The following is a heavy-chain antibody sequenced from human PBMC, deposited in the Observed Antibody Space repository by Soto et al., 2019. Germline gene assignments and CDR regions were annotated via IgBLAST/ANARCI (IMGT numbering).Heavy chain of an antibody. J-gene: IGHJ3*02. CDR2: IYYSGST. Sequence: PSETLSLTCTVSGGSISSGGYYWSWIRQHPGKGLEWIGYIYYSGSTYYNPSLKSRVTISVDTSKNQFSLKLSSVTAADTAVYYCAREKGEPNYDFYTGAFDIWGQGTMVTVSS. D-gene: IGHD3-3*01. V-gene: IGHV4-31*03. CDR1: GGSISSGGYY. CDR3: AREKGEPNYDFYTGAFDI.